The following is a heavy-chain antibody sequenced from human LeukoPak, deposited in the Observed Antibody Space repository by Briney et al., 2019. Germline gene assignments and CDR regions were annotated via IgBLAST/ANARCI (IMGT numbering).Heavy chain of an antibody. D-gene: IGHD6-6*01. V-gene: IGHV4-59*01. CDR2: IYYSGST. J-gene: IGHJ6*03. CDR3: ARVVAARTYYMDV. Sequence: SETLSLTCTVSGGSISSYYWSWIRQPPGKGLEWIGYIYYSGSTNYNPFLKSRVTISVDTSKNQFSLKLSSVTAADTAVYYCARVVAARTYYMDVWGKGTTVTVSS. CDR1: GGSISSYY.